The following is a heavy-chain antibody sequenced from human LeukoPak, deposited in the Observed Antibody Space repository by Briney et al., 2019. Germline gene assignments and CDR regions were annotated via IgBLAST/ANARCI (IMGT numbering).Heavy chain of an antibody. V-gene: IGHV3-7*03. J-gene: IGHJ6*03. D-gene: IGHD3-9*01. Sequence: GGSLRLSCAASGFTFSSYGMHWVRQAPGKGLEWVANIKQDGSEKYYVDSVKGRFTISRDNAKNSLYLQMNSLRAEDTAVYYCAKGGGFDWLNYYYMDVWGKGTTVIISS. CDR1: GFTFSSYG. CDR2: IKQDGSEK. CDR3: AKGGGFDWLNYYYMDV.